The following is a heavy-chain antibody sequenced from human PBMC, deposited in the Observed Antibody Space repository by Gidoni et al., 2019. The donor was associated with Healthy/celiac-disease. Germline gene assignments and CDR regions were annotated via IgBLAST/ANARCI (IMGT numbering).Heavy chain of an antibody. CDR1: GYSFNSYW. J-gene: IGHJ4*02. D-gene: IGHD5-12*01. Sequence: ELQLVQSVSAVKKPGESPRLSCKGSGYSFNSYWISWVRQLPGKGLESMGRIDPSDSYTTDSPSFQGHVTIASDKSISTAYLQWSSLKASDTAMYYCARHLEDIVVFFDYWGQGTLVTVSS. V-gene: IGHV5-10-1*03. CDR3: ARHLEDIVVFFDY. CDR2: IDPSDSYT.